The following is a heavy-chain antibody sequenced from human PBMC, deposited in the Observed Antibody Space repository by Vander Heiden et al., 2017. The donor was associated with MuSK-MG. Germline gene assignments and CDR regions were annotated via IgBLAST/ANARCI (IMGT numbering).Heavy chain of an antibody. CDR1: GFTFTDYA. Sequence: QVQLVQSGAEVKKPGASVKVSCQTSGFTFTDYAMHWVRQAPGQRLEWMGWINAGNGDRRYSQKLQGRVTITRDTSASTAYMELSSLTSEDTAVYSCARGRWVGTTQAYYFDYWGQGTLVTVSS. D-gene: IGHD1-26*01. CDR3: ARGRWVGTTQAYYFDY. J-gene: IGHJ4*02. CDR2: INAGNGDR. V-gene: IGHV1-3*01.